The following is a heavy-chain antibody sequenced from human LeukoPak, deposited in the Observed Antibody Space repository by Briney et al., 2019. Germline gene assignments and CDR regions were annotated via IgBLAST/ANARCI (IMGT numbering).Heavy chain of an antibody. D-gene: IGHD7-27*01. J-gene: IGHJ6*03. CDR3: ARVGNYYDYYMDV. CDR1: GFSFSSYS. V-gene: IGHV3-21*01. Sequence: RPGGSLRLSCAASGFSFSSYSMKWVRQAPGKGLEWVSSISSSSNYIYYADSVKGRFTISRDNAKNSLYLQMNSLRAEDTAVYYCARVGNYYDYYMDVRGKGTTVTISS. CDR2: ISSSSNYI.